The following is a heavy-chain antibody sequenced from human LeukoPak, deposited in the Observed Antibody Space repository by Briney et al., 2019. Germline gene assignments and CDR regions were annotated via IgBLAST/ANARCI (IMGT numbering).Heavy chain of an antibody. D-gene: IGHD3-22*01. J-gene: IGHJ5*02. CDR1: GGSFSGYY. CDR2: INHSGST. V-gene: IGHV4-34*01. CDR3: ARGGYYDSSGYYYWSDP. Sequence: SETLSLTCAVYGGSFSGYYWSWIRQPPGKGLEWIGEINHSGSTNYNPSLKSRVTISVDTSKNQFSLKLSSVTAADTAVYYCARGGYYDSSGYYYWSDPWGQGTLVTVSS.